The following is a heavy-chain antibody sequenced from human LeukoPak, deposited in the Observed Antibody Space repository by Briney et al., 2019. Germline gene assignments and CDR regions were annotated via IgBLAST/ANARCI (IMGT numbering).Heavy chain of an antibody. Sequence: SETLSLTCTVSGVSISSSNSYWTWIRQPPGKGLEWIGYIYYSGSTNYNPSLKSRVTISLDTSKNQFSLRLSSVTAADTAAYYCASGNGGPPRYNWFDPWGQGTLVTVSS. CDR1: GVSISSSNSY. J-gene: IGHJ5*02. D-gene: IGHD7-27*01. V-gene: IGHV4-61*05. CDR3: ASGNGGPPRYNWFDP. CDR2: IYYSGST.